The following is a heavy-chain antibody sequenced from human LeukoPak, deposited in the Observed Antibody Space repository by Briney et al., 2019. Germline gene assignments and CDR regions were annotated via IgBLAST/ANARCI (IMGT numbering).Heavy chain of an antibody. CDR1: GGSVRRGNYY. J-gene: IGHJ4*02. Sequence: SQTLSLTCTVSGGSVRRGNYYWTWIRQPAGSGLEWIGRIYTSGTTDYNPSLRTRVTISVDASRNQFSLNLSSVTAADTAVYYCAREGIVGATGTFDYWGQGTLATVSS. V-gene: IGHV4-61*02. CDR2: IYTSGTT. D-gene: IGHD1-26*01. CDR3: AREGIVGATGTFDY.